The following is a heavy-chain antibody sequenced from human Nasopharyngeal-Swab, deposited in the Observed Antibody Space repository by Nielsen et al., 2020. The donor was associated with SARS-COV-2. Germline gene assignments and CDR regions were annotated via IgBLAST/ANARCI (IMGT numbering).Heavy chain of an antibody. CDR1: GFTFSSYA. CDR2: ISGSGGST. D-gene: IGHD1-26*01. CDR3: AKGNSGSYSYFDY. Sequence: GESLKISCAASGFTFSSYAMSWVRQAPGKGLEWASAISGSGGSTYYADSVKGRFTISRDNSKNTLYLQMNSLRAEDTAVYYCAKGNSGSYSYFDYWGQGTLVTVSS. J-gene: IGHJ4*02. V-gene: IGHV3-23*01.